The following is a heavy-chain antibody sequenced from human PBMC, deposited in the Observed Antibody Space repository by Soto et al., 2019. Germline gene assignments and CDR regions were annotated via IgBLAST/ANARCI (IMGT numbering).Heavy chain of an antibody. J-gene: IGHJ4*02. Sequence: GASVKVSCKASGYTFTSYGISWVRQAPGQGLEWMGWISAYNGNTNYAQKLQGRVTMTTDTSTSTAYMELRSLRSDDTAVYYCARDSGYYDSSGYSDYWGQGTLVTVSS. D-gene: IGHD3-22*01. CDR3: ARDSGYYDSSGYSDY. CDR1: GYTFTSYG. CDR2: ISAYNGNT. V-gene: IGHV1-18*01.